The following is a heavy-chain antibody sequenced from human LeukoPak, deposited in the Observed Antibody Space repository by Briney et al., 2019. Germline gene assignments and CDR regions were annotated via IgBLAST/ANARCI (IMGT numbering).Heavy chain of an antibody. CDR1: GGFVRNGIYY. J-gene: IGHJ4*02. Sequence: SETLSLTCTVSGGFVRNGIYYWSWIRQPPGKGLEWIGHMYYSGSTNYNPSLKSRVTISVDTSKNQFSLKLSSVTAADTAVYYCARASEIKYYYESSGYPAYFDYWGQGTLVTVSS. CDR3: ARASEIKYYYESSGYPAYFDY. V-gene: IGHV4-61*01. D-gene: IGHD3-22*01. CDR2: MYYSGST.